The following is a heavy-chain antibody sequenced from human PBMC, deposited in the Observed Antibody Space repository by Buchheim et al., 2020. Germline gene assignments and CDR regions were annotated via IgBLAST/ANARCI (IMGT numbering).Heavy chain of an antibody. Sequence: QVQLVESGGGVVQPGTSPRLSCVASGFTFSSHGMHWVRQAPGKGLEWAAVISHDGSNKYYADSVKGRFTISRDNSKNTLYLQMNSLRVEDTAVYYCARGSYYDFWDDIQNFVFDYWGQGTL. CDR2: ISHDGSNK. V-gene: IGHV3-30*01. CDR3: ARGSYYDFWDDIQNFVFDY. J-gene: IGHJ4*02. D-gene: IGHD3-3*01. CDR1: GFTFSSHG.